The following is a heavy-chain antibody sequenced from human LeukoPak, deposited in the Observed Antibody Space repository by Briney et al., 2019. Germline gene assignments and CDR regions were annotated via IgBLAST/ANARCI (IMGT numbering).Heavy chain of an antibody. CDR2: INHSGST. CDR3: ARWGWLRPIDY. D-gene: IGHD5-12*01. Sequence: SETLSLTCAVYGGSFSGYYWSWIRQPPGKGLEWIGEINHSGSTNYNPPLKSRVTISVDTSKNQFSLKLSSVTAADTAVYYCARWGWLRPIDYWGQGTLVTVSS. V-gene: IGHV4-34*01. CDR1: GGSFSGYY. J-gene: IGHJ4*02.